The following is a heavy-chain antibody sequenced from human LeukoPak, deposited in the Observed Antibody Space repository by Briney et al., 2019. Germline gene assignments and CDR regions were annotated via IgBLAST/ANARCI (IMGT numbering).Heavy chain of an antibody. D-gene: IGHD5-24*01. Sequence: ASVKVSCKASGYTFTDYYMHWVRQAPGQGLEWLGWLNPNSGDTNYAQKFQGRVSMTRDTSISTAYMDLSDLRSDDTAVYYCARGRNIEMTTMSGGSDYWGQGTLVTVSS. V-gene: IGHV1-2*02. CDR2: LNPNSGDT. CDR3: ARGRNIEMTTMSGGSDY. CDR1: GYTFTDYY. J-gene: IGHJ4*02.